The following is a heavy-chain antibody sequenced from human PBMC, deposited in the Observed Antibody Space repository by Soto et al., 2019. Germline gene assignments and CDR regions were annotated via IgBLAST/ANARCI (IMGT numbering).Heavy chain of an antibody. D-gene: IGHD3-16*01. CDR1: GYTFTSYG. CDR2: INGYNGNT. J-gene: IGHJ6*02. CDR3: ARMGDVPYYYYGMDV. V-gene: IGHV1-18*01. Sequence: QVQLVQSGAEVKKPGASVKVSCKASGYTFTSYGITWVRQAPGQGLEWLGWINGYNGNTNYAQKLQGRVTMTTDTFTSTAYMELRSLRSDDTGVYYCARMGDVPYYYYGMDVWGQGTTVTVSS.